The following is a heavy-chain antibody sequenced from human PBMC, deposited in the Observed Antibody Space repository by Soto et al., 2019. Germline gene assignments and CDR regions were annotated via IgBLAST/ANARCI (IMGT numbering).Heavy chain of an antibody. D-gene: IGHD3-22*01. V-gene: IGHV3-30*18. CDR2: ISYDGSNK. CDR3: AKEDSSGYSRIYYYGMDV. J-gene: IGHJ6*02. CDR1: GFTFSSYG. Sequence: QVQLVESGGGVVQPGRSLRLSCAASGFTFSSYGMHWVRQAPGKGLEWVAVISYDGSNKYYADSVKGRFTISRDNSKNTLYLQMNSLRAEDTAVYYCAKEDSSGYSRIYYYGMDVWGQGTTVTVS.